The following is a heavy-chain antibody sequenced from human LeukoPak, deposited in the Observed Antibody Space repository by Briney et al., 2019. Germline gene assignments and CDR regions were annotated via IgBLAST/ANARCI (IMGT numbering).Heavy chain of an antibody. Sequence: PSETLSLTCAVYGVTFSGYYWSWIRQAPGKGLEWIGEINHSGSTNYNPSLKSRVTISVDTSKNQFSLKLSSVTAADTAVYYCARGVGYCSGGSCYCDYWGQGTLVTVSS. J-gene: IGHJ4*02. CDR3: ARGVGYCSGGSCYCDY. CDR2: INHSGST. D-gene: IGHD2-15*01. CDR1: GVTFSGYY. V-gene: IGHV4-34*01.